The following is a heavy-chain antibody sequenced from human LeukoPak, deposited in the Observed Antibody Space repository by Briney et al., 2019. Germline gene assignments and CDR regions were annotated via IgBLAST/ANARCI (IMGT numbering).Heavy chain of an antibody. CDR3: TTDAGGSGYDYPDY. Sequence: GGSLRLSCAASGFTFSNYAMSWVRQAPGKGLERVGRIKSKTDGGTTDYAAPVKGRFTISRDDSKNTLYLQMNSLKTEDTAVYYCTTDAGGSGYDYPDYWGQGTLVTVSS. D-gene: IGHD5-12*01. J-gene: IGHJ4*02. CDR2: IKSKTDGGTT. CDR1: GFTFSNYA. V-gene: IGHV3-15*01.